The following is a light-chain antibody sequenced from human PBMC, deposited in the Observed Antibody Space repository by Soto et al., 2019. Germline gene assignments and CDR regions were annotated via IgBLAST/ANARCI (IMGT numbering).Light chain of an antibody. V-gene: IGLV2-14*01. CDR3: CSYTPTNPLV. CDR1: SSDVGGYNY. J-gene: IGLJ2*01. Sequence: QSALTQPASVSGSPGQSITISCTGXSSDVGGYNYVSWYQQHPGKAPKVIIYGVTHRPSGVSNSFSGSKSVNTASLTISGLQAEDEADYYCCSYTPTNPLVFGGGTTVTVL. CDR2: GVT.